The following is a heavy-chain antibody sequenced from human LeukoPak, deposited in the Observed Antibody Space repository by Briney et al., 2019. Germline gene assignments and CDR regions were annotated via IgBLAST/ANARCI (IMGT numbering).Heavy chain of an antibody. D-gene: IGHD2-2*01. CDR1: GFTFSSYS. J-gene: IGHJ4*02. V-gene: IGHV3-21*01. CDR2: ISSSSSYI. Sequence: GGSLRLSCAASGFTFSSYSMNWVRQAPGKGLEWVSSISSSSSYIYYADSVKGRFTISRDNAKNSLYLQMNSLRAEYTAVYYRAREYCSSTSCYFDYWGQGTLVTVSS. CDR3: AREYCSSTSCYFDY.